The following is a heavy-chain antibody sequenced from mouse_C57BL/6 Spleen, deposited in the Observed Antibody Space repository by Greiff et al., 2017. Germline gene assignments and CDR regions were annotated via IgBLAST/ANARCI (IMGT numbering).Heavy chain of an antibody. Sequence: EVQRVESGGDLVKPGGSLKLSCAASGFTFSSYGMSWVRQTPDKRLEWVATISSGGSYTYYPDSVKGRFTISRDNAKNTLYLQMSSLKSEDTAMYYCARQNDGSYWYFDVWGTGTTVTVSS. V-gene: IGHV5-6*01. CDR2: ISSGGSYT. CDR3: ARQNDGSYWYFDV. D-gene: IGHD2-3*01. J-gene: IGHJ1*03. CDR1: GFTFSSYG.